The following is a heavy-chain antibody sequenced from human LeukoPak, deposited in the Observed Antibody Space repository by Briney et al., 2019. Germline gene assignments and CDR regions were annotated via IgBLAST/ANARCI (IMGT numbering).Heavy chain of an antibody. CDR1: GGSISSYY. V-gene: IGHV4-59*12. D-gene: IGHD3-16*01. Sequence: SETLSLTCTVSGGSISSYYWSWIRQPPGKGLEWIGYIYHSGSTNYNPSLRSRVTISVDKSNNQFSLKLSSVTAADTAVYYCARDLRGMVDYWGQGTLVTVSS. J-gene: IGHJ4*02. CDR2: IYHSGST. CDR3: ARDLRGMVDY.